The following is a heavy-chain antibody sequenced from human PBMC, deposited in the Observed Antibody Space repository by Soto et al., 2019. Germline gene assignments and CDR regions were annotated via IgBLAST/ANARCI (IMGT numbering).Heavy chain of an antibody. V-gene: IGHV3-30*18. CDR2: ISYDASDK. J-gene: IGHJ4*02. CDR1: GFTFNTYG. CDR3: AKSPNFYCSSPNCYKYYFDF. D-gene: IGHD2-2*01. Sequence: QEHLVESGGGVVQPGTSLRLSCEASGFTFNTYGMHWLRQTPGKGLEWVAVISYDASDKFYLDSVKGRFTISRDNSKNTLYLQMSSLRAEDTAIYYCAKSPNFYCSSPNCYKYYFDFWGQGTLVTVSS.